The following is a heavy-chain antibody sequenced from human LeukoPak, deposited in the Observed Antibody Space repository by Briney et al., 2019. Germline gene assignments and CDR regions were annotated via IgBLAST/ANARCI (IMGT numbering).Heavy chain of an antibody. CDR2: ISYDGSNK. Sequence: GGSLRLSCAASGFTFSSYAMHWVRQAPGKGLEWVAVISYDGSNKYYADSVKGRFTISRDNSKNTLYLQMNSLRAEDTAVYYCARGDPIYDFWSGGDHWGQGSLVSVSS. D-gene: IGHD3-3*01. CDR3: ARGDPIYDFWSGGDH. J-gene: IGHJ4*02. CDR1: GFTFSSYA. V-gene: IGHV3-30*04.